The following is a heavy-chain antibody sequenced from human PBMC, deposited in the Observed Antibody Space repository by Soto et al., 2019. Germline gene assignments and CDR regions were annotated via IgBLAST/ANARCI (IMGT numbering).Heavy chain of an antibody. D-gene: IGHD3-16*01. CDR2: ISAYNGNT. Sequence: GASVKVSCKASGYTFTSYGISWVRQAPGQGLEWMGWISAYNGNTNYAQKLQGRVTMTTDTSTSTAYMELSSLRSEDTAVYYCARDTLRGGHYYYYGMEVWGQGTTVTVSS. V-gene: IGHV1-18*01. J-gene: IGHJ6*02. CDR3: ARDTLRGGHYYYYGMEV. CDR1: GYTFTSYG.